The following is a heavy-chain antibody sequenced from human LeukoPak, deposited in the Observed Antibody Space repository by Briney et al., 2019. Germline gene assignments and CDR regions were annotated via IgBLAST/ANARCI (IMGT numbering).Heavy chain of an antibody. CDR3: ASAQQYYYGPTY. J-gene: IGHJ4*02. Sequence: SETLSLTCSVSGGSISTTTSYWGWIRQPPGKGLEWIGNIHHSGSTYYNPTLKSRVTISVDTSNNQLSLKLSSVTAADTAVYYCASAQQYYYGPTYWGQGTLVTVSS. D-gene: IGHD3-10*01. V-gene: IGHV4-39*07. CDR2: IHHSGST. CDR1: GGSISTTTSY.